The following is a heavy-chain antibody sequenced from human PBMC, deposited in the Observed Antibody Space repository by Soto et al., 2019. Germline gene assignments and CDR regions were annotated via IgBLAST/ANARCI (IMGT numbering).Heavy chain of an antibody. J-gene: IGHJ4*02. CDR2: VYLGGTT. D-gene: IGHD3-3*01. Sequence: QVQLQESGPGLVKPSGTLSLTCAVSGGSISSSYWWNWVRQTPRGGLEWIGTVYLGGTTNYNPSRKTRVTISVDKSKVQCSLTLTSVTAADTPVYDCVSSLNYEFWRVGGRLFYFDYWGRGILATVSS. CDR3: VSSLNYEFWRVGGRLFYFDY. V-gene: IGHV4-4*02. CDR1: GGSISSSYW.